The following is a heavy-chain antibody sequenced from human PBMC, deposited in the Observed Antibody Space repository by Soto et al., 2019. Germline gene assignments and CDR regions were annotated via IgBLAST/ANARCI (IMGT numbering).Heavy chain of an antibody. CDR2: ISSSSSTI. CDR1: GFTFSSYS. D-gene: IGHD3-10*01. Sequence: GGSLRLSCAASGFTFSSYSMNWVRQAPGKGLEWVSYISSSSSTIYYADSVKGRFTISRDNAKNSLYLQMNSLRDEDTAVYYCARNVLLWFGELSGAFDIWGQGTMVTVSS. J-gene: IGHJ3*02. CDR3: ARNVLLWFGELSGAFDI. V-gene: IGHV3-48*02.